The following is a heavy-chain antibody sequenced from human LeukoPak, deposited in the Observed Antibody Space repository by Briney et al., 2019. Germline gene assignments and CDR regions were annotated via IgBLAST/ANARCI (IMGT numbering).Heavy chain of an antibody. CDR2: MYTSGTT. J-gene: IGHJ6*03. CDR1: GGSISTYY. CDR3: AREDYQLVSGDFYYYMNV. D-gene: IGHD2-2*01. Sequence: PSETLSLTYTISGGSISTYYWSWIRLPAGKGLEWIGRMYTSGTTYYNPSLKSRVSMSLDTSKDQFSLKVSSVTAADTAIYYCAREDYQLVSGDFYYYMNVWGKGTTVTVSS. V-gene: IGHV4-4*07.